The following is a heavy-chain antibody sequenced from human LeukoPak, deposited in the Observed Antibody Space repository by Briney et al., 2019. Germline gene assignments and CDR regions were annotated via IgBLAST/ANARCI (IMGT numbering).Heavy chain of an antibody. J-gene: IGHJ6*03. Sequence: GGSLRLSCAASGFTFSNAWMSWVRQAPGKGLEWVSAISGSGGSTYYADSVKGRFTISRDNSKNTLYLQMSSLRAEDTAVYYCAKVRGVNYYYYYMDVWGKGTTVTVSS. CDR2: ISGSGGST. D-gene: IGHD3-10*01. CDR1: GFTFSNAW. CDR3: AKVRGVNYYYYYMDV. V-gene: IGHV3-23*01.